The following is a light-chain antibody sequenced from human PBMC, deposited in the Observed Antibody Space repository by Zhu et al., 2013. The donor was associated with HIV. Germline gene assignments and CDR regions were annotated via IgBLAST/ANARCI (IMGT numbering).Light chain of an antibody. Sequence: QSALTQPASVSGSPGRSITISCTGTKNDVGTYDLVSWYQQHPGTAPKIIIYEVTKRPAGVSNRFAGSKSDNTASLTISGLQAEDEADYYCSSSTTINTLDRVFGGGTKLTVL. CDR3: SSSTTINTLDRV. J-gene: IGLJ3*02. CDR2: EVT. CDR1: KNDVGTYDL. V-gene: IGLV2-14*02.